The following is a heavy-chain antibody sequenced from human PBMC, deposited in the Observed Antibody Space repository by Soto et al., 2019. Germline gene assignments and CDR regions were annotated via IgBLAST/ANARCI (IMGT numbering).Heavy chain of an antibody. J-gene: IGHJ6*02. D-gene: IGHD2-2*01. CDR1: GFTFTSSA. CDR2: IVVGSGNT. V-gene: IGHV1-58*01. CDR3: AADRTRQLPHYYCYGMDV. Sequence: SVKVSCKASGFTFTSSAVQWVRQARGQRLEWIGWIVVGSGNTNYAQKFQERVTITRDMSTSTAYMELSSLRSEDTAVYYCAADRTRQLPHYYCYGMDVWSQGTTVTVSS.